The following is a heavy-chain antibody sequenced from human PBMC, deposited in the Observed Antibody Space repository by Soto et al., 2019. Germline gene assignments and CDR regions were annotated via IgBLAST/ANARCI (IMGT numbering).Heavy chain of an antibody. CDR1: GFTFDDYA. J-gene: IGHJ6*02. V-gene: IGHV3-9*01. D-gene: IGHD3-16*02. CDR3: AKTSYPTSYYYYYGMDV. CDR2: TSWNSGSI. Sequence: EVQLVESGGGLVQPGRSLRLSCAASGFTFDDYAMHWVRQAPGKGLEWVSGTSWNSGSIGYADYVKGRFTISRDNAKNYLYLQMNSLRAEDTALYYCAKTSYPTSYYYYYGMDVWGQGTTVTVSS.